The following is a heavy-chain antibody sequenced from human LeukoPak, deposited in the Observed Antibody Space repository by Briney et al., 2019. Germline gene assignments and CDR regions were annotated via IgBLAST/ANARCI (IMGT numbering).Heavy chain of an antibody. CDR1: GGSLSGFY. D-gene: IGHD3-16*01. V-gene: IGHV4-34*01. J-gene: IGHJ4*02. CDR3: ARSAYDYVWGTLGY. CDR2: VHHSGSN. Sequence: PSETLSLTCVVNGGSLSGFYWNGVREPPGKGREWMGDVHHSGSNTYNPYLESRVTISFDTSKKVVSLKLTSVTAADTAFYYCARSAYDYVWGTLGYWGQGTLVTVSS.